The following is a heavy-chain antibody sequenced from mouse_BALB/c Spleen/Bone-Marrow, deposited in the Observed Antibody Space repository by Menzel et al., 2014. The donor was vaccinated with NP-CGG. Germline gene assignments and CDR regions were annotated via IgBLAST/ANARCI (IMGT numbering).Heavy chain of an antibody. D-gene: IGHD4-1*02. J-gene: IGHJ3*01. CDR3: ARAQLGCFAY. CDR2: IWAGGST. V-gene: IGHV2-9*02. CDR1: GFSLTSYG. Sequence: QVQLKESGPGLVAPSQSLSITCTVSGFSLTSYGVHWVRQPPGKGLEWLGVIWAGGSTNYNSALMSRLSISKDNSKGQVFLKMNSLQTDDTAMYYCARAQLGCFAYWGQGTLVTVSA.